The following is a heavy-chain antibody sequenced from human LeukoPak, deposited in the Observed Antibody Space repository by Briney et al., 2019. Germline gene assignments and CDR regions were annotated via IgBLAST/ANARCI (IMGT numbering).Heavy chain of an antibody. CDR1: AFTFSNYG. J-gene: IGHJ4*02. D-gene: IGHD3-10*01. Sequence: RSGGSLSLSCAAYAFTFSNYGIHWARQAPGKGLEWVAIVWYDGSNKSHADSVKGRFTIDTDNSKNTAYMQMNSLRAEDTAVYFCARAGVSLTCSDWGQGTLVTVSS. V-gene: IGHV3-33*01. CDR3: ARAGVSLTCSD. CDR2: VWYDGSNK.